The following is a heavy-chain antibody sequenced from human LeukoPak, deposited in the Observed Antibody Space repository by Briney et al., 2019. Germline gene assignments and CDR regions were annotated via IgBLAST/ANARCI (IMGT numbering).Heavy chain of an antibody. V-gene: IGHV1-46*03. CDR3: ARGEAGYLEAFDV. J-gene: IGHJ3*01. CDR1: GYTFTQND. D-gene: IGHD3-3*01. Sequence: ASVKVSCKASGYTFTQNDMHWVRQAPGQGLEWMGIINPYGDSTYAQKFQGRVTMTRDTSTSTVYMALSGLTSDDKGVYFCARGEAGYLEAFDVWGQGTMVTVSS. CDR2: INPYGDS.